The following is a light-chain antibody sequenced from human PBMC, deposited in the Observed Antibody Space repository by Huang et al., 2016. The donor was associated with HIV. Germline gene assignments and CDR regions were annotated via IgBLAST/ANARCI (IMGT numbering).Light chain of an antibody. V-gene: IGKV2-29*02. J-gene: IGKJ2*01. CDR2: ELS. CDR3: MQGKQLPYT. CDR1: QGLLYREKIY. Sequence: DIVMTQTPLSLSVTPGQPAPISCKSSQGLLYREKIYLYWYLQKPGQSPQLLIYELSNRFSGVPDRFSGSGSPTDFTLKISRVETEDVGVYYCMQGKQLPYTFGQGTRLEIK.